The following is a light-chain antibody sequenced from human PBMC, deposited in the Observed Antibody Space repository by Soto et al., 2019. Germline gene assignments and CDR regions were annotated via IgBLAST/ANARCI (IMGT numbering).Light chain of an antibody. V-gene: IGKV1-5*01. CDR1: QSISSW. CDR3: HQYNSPAA. Sequence: DIQMTQSPSTLSASVGDRVTITCRASQSISSWLAWYQQKPGKAPKLLIYDASSLESGVTSRFSGSGSGTEFTLTISSLQPDDFATYYCHQYNSPAAFGGGTKVAIK. CDR2: DAS. J-gene: IGKJ4*01.